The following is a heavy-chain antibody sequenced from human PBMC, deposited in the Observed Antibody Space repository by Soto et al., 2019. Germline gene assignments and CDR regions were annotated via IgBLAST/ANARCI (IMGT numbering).Heavy chain of an antibody. CDR3: ARHNHGFDY. CDR2: IFCGDSDT. Sequence: EVQLEQSGAEVKKPGESLKISCKDSGYKFSTNWIAWVRHMPGKGLEWVGVIFCGDSDTRYSPSFQGQVTLSVDKSINTVYLQWSSLKASDTAMYYCARHNHGFDYWGQGTLVTVSS. V-gene: IGHV5-51*01. J-gene: IGHJ4*02. CDR1: GYKFSTNW.